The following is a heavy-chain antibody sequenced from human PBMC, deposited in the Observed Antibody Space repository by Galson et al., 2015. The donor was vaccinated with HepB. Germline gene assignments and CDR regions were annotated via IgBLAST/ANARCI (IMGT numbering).Heavy chain of an antibody. Sequence: LSLTCAVYGGSFSGYYWSWIRQPPGKGLEWIGEINHSGSTNYNPSLKSRVTISVDTSKNQFSLKLSSVTAADTAVYYCARAYYDILTGYYGFDYWGQGTLVTVSS. D-gene: IGHD3-9*01. V-gene: IGHV4-34*01. CDR2: INHSGST. J-gene: IGHJ4*02. CDR3: ARAYYDILTGYYGFDY. CDR1: GGSFSGYY.